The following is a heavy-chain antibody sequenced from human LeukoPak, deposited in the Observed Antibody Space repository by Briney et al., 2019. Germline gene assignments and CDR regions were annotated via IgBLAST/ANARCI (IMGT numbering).Heavy chain of an antibody. CDR2: IYTSGST. D-gene: IGHD2-2*01. V-gene: IGHV4-4*07. Sequence: SETLSLTCTVSGGSISSYYWSWIRQPAGKGLEWIGRIYTSGSTNYNPSLKSRVTMSVDTSKNQFSLMLSSVTAADTAVYYCARDRCSSTSCQGRYAFDFWGQGTMVTVSS. CDR3: ARDRCSSTSCQGRYAFDF. J-gene: IGHJ3*01. CDR1: GGSISSYY.